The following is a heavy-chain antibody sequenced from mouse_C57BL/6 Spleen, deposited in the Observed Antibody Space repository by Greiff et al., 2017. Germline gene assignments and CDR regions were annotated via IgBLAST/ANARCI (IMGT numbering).Heavy chain of an antibody. D-gene: IGHD2-1*01. V-gene: IGHV1-50*01. Sequence: QVQLQQPGAELVKPGASVKLSCKASGYTFTSYWMQWVKQRPGQGLEWIGEIDPSDSYTNYNQKFKGKATLTVDTSSSTAYMQLSSLTSEDSAVYYCARSGPLLYQRGYFDYWGQGTTLTVSS. CDR1: GYTFTSYW. J-gene: IGHJ2*01. CDR3: ARSGPLLYQRGYFDY. CDR2: IDPSDSYT.